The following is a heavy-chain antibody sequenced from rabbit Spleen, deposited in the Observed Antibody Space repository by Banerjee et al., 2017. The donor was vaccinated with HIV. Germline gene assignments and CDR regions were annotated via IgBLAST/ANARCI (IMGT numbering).Heavy chain of an antibody. Sequence: QSLEESGGGLVQPEGSLTLTCTASGFSFSSSYWMCWVRQAPGKGLEWIACIYVGSSGSTYYASWAKGRFTISKTSSTTVTLQMTSLTAADTATYFCGRYDSYYGFNLWGPGTLVTVS. CDR2: IYVGSSGST. CDR1: GFSFSSSYW. V-gene: IGHV1S40*01. CDR3: GRYDSYYGFNL. J-gene: IGHJ4*01. D-gene: IGHD8-1*01.